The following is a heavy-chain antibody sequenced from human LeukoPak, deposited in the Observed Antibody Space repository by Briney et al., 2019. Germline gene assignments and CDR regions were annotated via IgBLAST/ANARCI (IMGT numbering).Heavy chain of an antibody. J-gene: IGHJ6*03. D-gene: IGHD3-22*01. CDR1: GFTFCSYA. CDR3: AKSSHHYYDSSGPYYYMDV. Sequence: PGRSLRLSCAASGFTFCSYAMHWVRQAPGKGLEWVAVISYDGSNKYYADSVKGRFTISRDNSKNTLYLQMNSLRAEDTAVYYCAKSSHHYYDSSGPYYYMDVWGKGTTVTVSS. V-gene: IGHV3-30*18. CDR2: ISYDGSNK.